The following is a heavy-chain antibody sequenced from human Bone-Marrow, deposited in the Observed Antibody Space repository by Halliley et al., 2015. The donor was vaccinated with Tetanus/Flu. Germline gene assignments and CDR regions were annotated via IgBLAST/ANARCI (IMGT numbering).Heavy chain of an antibody. J-gene: IGHJ3*01. CDR2: WYDGGRK. V-gene: IGHV3-33*01. D-gene: IGHD1-26*01. CDR3: ARDDSPQEWALLSETFDF. Sequence: WYDGGRKFFADSVKGRFTISRDNSKNTLYLQMNSLRVEDTARYYCARDDSPQEWALLSETFDFWGPGTMVTVSS.